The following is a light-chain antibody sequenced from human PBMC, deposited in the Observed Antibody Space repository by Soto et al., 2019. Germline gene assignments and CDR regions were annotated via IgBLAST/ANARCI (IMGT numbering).Light chain of an antibody. V-gene: IGLV2-14*01. CDR2: KVD. CDR3: SSYTTVPSPQWV. CDR1: SSDLGGLNY. J-gene: IGLJ3*02. Sequence: QSVLTQPASVSGSPGQSITIPCSGRSSDLGGLNYVSWYQQHPGKAPKLIIYKVDNRPSGISDRFSASKSGNTASLTISGLQAEDEAHYYCSSYTTVPSPQWVFAGGTKPT.